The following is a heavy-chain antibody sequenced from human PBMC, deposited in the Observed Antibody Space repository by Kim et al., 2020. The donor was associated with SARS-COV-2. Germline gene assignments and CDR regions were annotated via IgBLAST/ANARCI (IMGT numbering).Heavy chain of an antibody. Sequence: GESLKISCQGSGYKFSNYWIGWVRQMPGKGLEWVGIMHPGDSETRYSPAFQGQVTISADKSISTAYLQWSSLKASDTAMYYCARSQGGYSYGDWFDPWGQGTGVRFTS. CDR2: MHPGDSET. D-gene: IGHD5-18*01. CDR3: ARSQGGYSYGDWFDP. CDR1: GYKFSNYW. V-gene: IGHV5-51*01. J-gene: IGHJ5*02.